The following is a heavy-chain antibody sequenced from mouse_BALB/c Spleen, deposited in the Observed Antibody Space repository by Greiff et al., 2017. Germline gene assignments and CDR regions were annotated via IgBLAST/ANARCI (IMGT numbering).Heavy chain of an antibody. J-gene: IGHJ3*01. D-gene: IGHD2-10*02. CDR2: ISSGSSTI. Sequence: EVKLVESGGGLVQPGGSRKLSCAASGFTFSSFGMHWVRQAPEKGLEWVAYISSGSSTIYYADTVKGRFTISRDNPKNTLFLQMTSLRSEDTAMYYCVYGNYAWFAYWGQGTLVTVSA. CDR3: VYGNYAWFAY. CDR1: GFTFSSFG. V-gene: IGHV5-17*02.